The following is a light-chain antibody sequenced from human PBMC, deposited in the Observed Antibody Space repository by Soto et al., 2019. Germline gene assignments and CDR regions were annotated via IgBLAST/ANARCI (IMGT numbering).Light chain of an antibody. Sequence: ENVLTQSPATLSSYPGERATLACRASQSVSSNLAWYQQKPGQAPRLLIYGESTRATGIQARFSGSGSGTEFTLTISSLQSEDFAVYYCQQYNNWPSFGKWPRLEIK. CDR2: GES. V-gene: IGKV3-15*01. CDR3: QQYNNWPS. CDR1: QSVSSN. J-gene: IGKJ5*01.